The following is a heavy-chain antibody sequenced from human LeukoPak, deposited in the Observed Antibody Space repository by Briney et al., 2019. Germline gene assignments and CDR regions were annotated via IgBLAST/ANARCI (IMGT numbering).Heavy chain of an antibody. D-gene: IGHD3-10*01. J-gene: IGHJ4*02. CDR3: ARDIVIGSGTYLD. CDR1: GSTFSSYA. V-gene: IGHV3-30-3*01. CDR2: ISYDGSNK. Sequence: GGSLRLSCAASGSTFSSYAMHWVRQAPGKGLEWVAVISYDGSNKYYADSVKGRFTISRDNSKNTVYLQMNSLRAEDTAVYYCARDIVIGSGTYLDWGQGTLVTVSS.